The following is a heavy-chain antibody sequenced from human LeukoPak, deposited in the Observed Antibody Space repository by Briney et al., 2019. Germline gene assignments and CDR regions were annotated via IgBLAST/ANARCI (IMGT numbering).Heavy chain of an antibody. CDR3: ASQSEGPLWFGELPNDY. V-gene: IGHV4-39*01. CDR2: IYYSGST. J-gene: IGHJ4*02. Sequence: SQTLSLTCTVPGGSISSSSYYWGWLRQPPGKGLEWIGSIYYSGSTYYNPSLKSRVTISVDTSKNQFSLKLSSVTAADTAVYYCASQSEGPLWFGELPNDYWGQGTLVTVSS. D-gene: IGHD3-10*01. CDR1: GGSISSSSYY.